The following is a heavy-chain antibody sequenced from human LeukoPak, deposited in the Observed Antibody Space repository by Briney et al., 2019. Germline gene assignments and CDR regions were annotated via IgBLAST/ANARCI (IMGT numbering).Heavy chain of an antibody. CDR1: GFTFDDYG. J-gene: IGHJ4*02. CDR3: AKSQAIVAGGRGWYFDY. D-gene: IGHD1-26*01. CDR2: IRYDGSNK. Sequence: TGGSLRLSCAASGFTFDDYGMHWVRQAPGKGLEWVAFIRYDGSNKYYADSVKGRFTISRDNSKNTLYLQMNSLRAEDTAVYYCAKSQAIVAGGRGWYFDYWGQGTLVTVSS. V-gene: IGHV3-30*02.